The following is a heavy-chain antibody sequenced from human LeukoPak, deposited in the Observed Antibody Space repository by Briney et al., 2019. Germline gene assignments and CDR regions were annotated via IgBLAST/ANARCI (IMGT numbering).Heavy chain of an antibody. D-gene: IGHD3-10*02. J-gene: IGHJ6*04. CDR2: ISSSSSYI. Sequence: GGSLRLSCTASGFTFSSFSMNWVRQAPGKGLEWVSSISSSSSYIYYADSVKGRFTISRDNAKNSLYLQMNSLRAEDTAVYYCAELGITMIGGVWGKGTTVTISS. CDR3: AELGITMIGGV. CDR1: GFTFSSFS. V-gene: IGHV3-21*01.